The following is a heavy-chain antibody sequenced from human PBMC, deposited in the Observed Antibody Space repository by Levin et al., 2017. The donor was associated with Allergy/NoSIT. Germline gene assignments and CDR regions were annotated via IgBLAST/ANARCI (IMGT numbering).Heavy chain of an antibody. CDR3: ARGHSSEVEMATTREDY. D-gene: IGHD5-24*01. CDR1: GGSFSGYY. J-gene: IGHJ4*02. CDR2: INHSGST. V-gene: IGHV4-34*01. Sequence: PSETLSLTCAVYGGSFSGYYWSWIRQPPGKGLEWIGEINHSGSTNYNPSLKSRVTISVDTSKNQFSLKLSSVTAADTAVYYCARGHSSEVEMATTREDYWGQGTLVTVSS.